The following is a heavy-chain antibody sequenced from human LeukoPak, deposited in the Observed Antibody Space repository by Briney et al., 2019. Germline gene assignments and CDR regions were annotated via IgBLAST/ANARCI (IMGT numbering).Heavy chain of an antibody. CDR2: IKHDGNEI. CDR3: SRGYELSTSCYKNWFDP. D-gene: IGHD2-2*02. Sequence: GGSLRLSCAASGFTFSSYWMNWVRQAPGKGLEWVANIKHDGNEINYLDSVKGRFTISRDNANNSHYLQMNSLRTGAEDTYFYSRGYELSTSCYKNWFDPWGQGTLVTVSS. J-gene: IGHJ5*02. V-gene: IGHV3-7*04. CDR1: GFTFSSYW.